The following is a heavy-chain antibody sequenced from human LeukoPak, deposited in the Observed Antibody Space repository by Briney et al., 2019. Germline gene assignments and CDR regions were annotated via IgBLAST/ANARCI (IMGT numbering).Heavy chain of an antibody. CDR2: IWYDGSKK. Sequence: QPGRSLRLSCAASGFTFSSYGMHWVRQAPGKGLEWVAVIWYDGSKKYYADSVKGRFTISRDNSKNTLYLQMNSLRAEDTAVYYCARGRATMVREDAFDIWGQGTMVTVSS. CDR3: ARGRATMVREDAFDI. D-gene: IGHD3-10*01. CDR1: GFTFSSYG. V-gene: IGHV3-33*01. J-gene: IGHJ3*02.